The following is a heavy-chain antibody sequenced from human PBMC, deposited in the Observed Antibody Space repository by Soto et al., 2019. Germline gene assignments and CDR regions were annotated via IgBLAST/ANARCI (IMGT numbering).Heavy chain of an antibody. V-gene: IGHV1-2*04. CDR1: GYTFTGYY. CDR3: GRGVFGRIRWYWGGWFNP. D-gene: IGHD6-13*01. J-gene: IGHJ5*02. CDR2: INPNSGGT. Sequence: QVQLVQSGAEVKKPGASVKVSCKASGYTFTGYYMHWVRQAPGQGLEWMGWINPNSGGTNYAQKFQGWVTITRDTSYSGTYQEPGRLRSEDTGVYYCGRGVFGRIRWYWGGWFNPWGKGTLVTVSS.